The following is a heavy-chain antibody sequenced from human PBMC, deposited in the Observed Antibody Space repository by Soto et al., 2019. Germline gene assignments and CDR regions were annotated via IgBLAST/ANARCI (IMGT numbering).Heavy chain of an antibody. CDR2: INPSGGST. CDR1: GYTFTSYY. Sequence: GASVKVSCTASGYTFTSYYMHWVRQAPGQGLEWMGIINPSGGSTSYAQKFQGRVTMTRDTSTSTVYMELSSLRSEDTAVYYCASVPLRGPPDYWGQGTLVTVSS. CDR3: ASVPLRGPPDY. D-gene: IGHD3-16*01. J-gene: IGHJ4*02. V-gene: IGHV1-46*01.